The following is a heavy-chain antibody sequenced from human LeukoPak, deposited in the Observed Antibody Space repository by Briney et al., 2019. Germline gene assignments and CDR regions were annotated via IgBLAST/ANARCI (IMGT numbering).Heavy chain of an antibody. CDR2: ISGSGGST. V-gene: IGHV3-23*01. D-gene: IGHD2-8*01. J-gene: IGHJ4*02. CDR3: AKDRSCTNDICHGHFDY. Sequence: GGSLRLSCAASGFTFSSYAVSWVRQAPGKGLEWVSSISGSGGSTYSADSVKGRFTISRDNSKNTLYLQMNSLRAEDTALYYCAKDRSCTNDICHGHFDYWGQGTLVTVSS. CDR1: GFTFSSYA.